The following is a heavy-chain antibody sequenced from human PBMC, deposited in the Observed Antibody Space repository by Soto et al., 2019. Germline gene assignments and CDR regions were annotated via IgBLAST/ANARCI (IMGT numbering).Heavy chain of an antibody. J-gene: IGHJ5*02. CDR2: IYYSGST. CDR1: GGSISSGGYY. Sequence: QVQLQESGPGLVKPSKTLSLTCTVSGGSISSGGYYWSWIRQHPGKGLEWIGYIYYSGSTYYNPSLKSRVTISLDTSKNQFSLKLSSVTAADTAVYYCARAWDIVVVPAAMRVGWFDPWGQGTLVTVSS. CDR3: ARAWDIVVVPAAMRVGWFDP. D-gene: IGHD2-2*01. V-gene: IGHV4-31*03.